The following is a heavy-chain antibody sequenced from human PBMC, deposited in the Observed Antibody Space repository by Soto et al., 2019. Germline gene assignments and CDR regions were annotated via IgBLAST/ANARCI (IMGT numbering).Heavy chain of an antibody. V-gene: IGHV4-31*03. Sequence: SETLSLTCPVSGGSISSGGYYWSWIRQHPGKGLEWIGYIYYSGSTYYNPSLKSRVTISVDTSKNQFSLKLSSVTAADTAVYYCARTGRYYDILTGYLNNWFDPWGQGTLVTVSS. J-gene: IGHJ5*02. D-gene: IGHD3-9*01. CDR2: IYYSGST. CDR3: ARTGRYYDILTGYLNNWFDP. CDR1: GGSISSGGYY.